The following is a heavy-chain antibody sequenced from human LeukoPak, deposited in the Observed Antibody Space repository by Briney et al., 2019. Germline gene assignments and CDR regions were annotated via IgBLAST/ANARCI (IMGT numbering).Heavy chain of an antibody. D-gene: IGHD6-13*01. CDR3: ATRLTADSYEASDI. J-gene: IGHJ3*02. CDR2: ISSGSHNK. Sequence: NPGGSRRLSCAASGFTFSSYSMSWVRQAPGKGLEWVASISSGSHNKYHADSLKGRFTISRDNDKNSLFLQMNSLRAEDTALYYCATRLTADSYEASDIWGQGTMVTVSS. V-gene: IGHV3-21*06. CDR1: GFTFSSYS.